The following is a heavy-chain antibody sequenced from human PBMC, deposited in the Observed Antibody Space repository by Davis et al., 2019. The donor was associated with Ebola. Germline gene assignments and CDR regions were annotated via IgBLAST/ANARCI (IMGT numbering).Heavy chain of an antibody. CDR2: IAYTGHT. CDR3: AGQWDILRVWSV. D-gene: IGHD1-26*01. Sequence: PSETLSLTCAMYGVSYRRPRWWSFVRQSPEKGLEWIGEIAYTGHTKYNPSLTGRVTRSADESKTQFSLRLTSVTGADSAVYYCAGQWDILRVWSVWDQGTTVTVSS. V-gene: IGHV4-4*02. CDR1: GVSYRRPRW. J-gene: IGHJ6*02.